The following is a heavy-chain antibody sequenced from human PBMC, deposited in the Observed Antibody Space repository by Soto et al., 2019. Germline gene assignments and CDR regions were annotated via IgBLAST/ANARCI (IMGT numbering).Heavy chain of an antibody. Sequence: SVKISCNASGFNSTNSAVQRVRQGRGQRLELIGYIIIAGGGTKYAQNLQGRITITRDMSTSTAYMELSSLRSEDTAMYYCAAELYTGGRCCSFDIWGQGTVVTVSS. J-gene: IGHJ3*02. V-gene: IGHV1-58*01. CDR3: AAELYTGGRCCSFDI. CDR2: IIIAGGGT. CDR1: GFNSTNSA. D-gene: IGHD2-15*01.